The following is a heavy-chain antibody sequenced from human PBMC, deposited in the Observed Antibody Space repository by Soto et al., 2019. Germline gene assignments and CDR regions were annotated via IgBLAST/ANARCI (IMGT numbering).Heavy chain of an antibody. CDR2: IIPIFGTA. CDR1: GGTFSSYA. D-gene: IGHD4-17*01. Sequence: SVKVSCKASGGTFSSYAISWVRQAPGQGLEWMGGIIPIFGTANYAQKFQGRVTITADESTSTAYMELSSLRPEDTAVYYCARSASLGQYGYYFDYWGQGTLVTVSS. J-gene: IGHJ4*02. CDR3: ARSASLGQYGYYFDY. V-gene: IGHV1-69*13.